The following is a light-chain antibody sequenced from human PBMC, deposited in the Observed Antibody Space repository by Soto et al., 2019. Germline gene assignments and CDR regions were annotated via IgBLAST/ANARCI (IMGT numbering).Light chain of an antibody. CDR3: QQYNNWPPWT. J-gene: IGKJ1*01. CDR1: QGVNSN. Sequence: EIVMTQSPATLSVSPGERATLSCRASQGVNSNLAWYQQKPGQAPRLLIYDTSSRATGIPARFSGSRSGTEFTLTISSLQSEDSAVYYCQQYNNWPPWTFGQGTKVDIK. CDR2: DTS. V-gene: IGKV3-15*01.